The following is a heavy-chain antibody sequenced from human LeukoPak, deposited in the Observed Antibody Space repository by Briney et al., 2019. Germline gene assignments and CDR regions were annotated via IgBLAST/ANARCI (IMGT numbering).Heavy chain of an antibody. CDR1: GDVFTTYA. V-gene: IGHV1-69*11. Sequence: SVKVSCKASGDVFTTYAISWVRQAPGQGLGWMGSIIPFLGTTNYAQKFQGRVTITADEPTRTAYMELTYVRSDDTAVYYCTIIPNVILFTHYFEYWGQGTLVTVSS. D-gene: IGHD2-21*01. CDR2: IIPFLGTT. CDR3: TIIPNVILFTHYFEY. J-gene: IGHJ4*02.